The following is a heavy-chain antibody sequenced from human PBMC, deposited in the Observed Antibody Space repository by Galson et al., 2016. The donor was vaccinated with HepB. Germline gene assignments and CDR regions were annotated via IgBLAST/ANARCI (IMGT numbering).Heavy chain of an antibody. Sequence: TLSLTCVVSGASVNNNNWWSWLRQSPGQGLVWIGDIYHTGSTSYNPSLKSRVTISVDQSKNQFSLNLTSVSAADTAVYYCARAGRAEAGTRGRFDPWGQGTLVTVSS. CDR1: GASVNNNNW. V-gene: IGHV4-4*02. CDR2: IYHTGST. J-gene: IGHJ5*02. CDR3: ARAGRAEAGTRGRFDP. D-gene: IGHD6-13*01.